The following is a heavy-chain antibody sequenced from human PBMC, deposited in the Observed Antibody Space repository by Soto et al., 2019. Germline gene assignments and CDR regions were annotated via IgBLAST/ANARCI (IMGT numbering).Heavy chain of an antibody. V-gene: IGHV3-48*02. J-gene: IGHJ4*02. CDR1: GFIFTRDS. CDR3: ARDLGYSFDY. CDR2: IRIDSNHI. Sequence: EVQLVESGGGLVQPGGSLRLSCAASGFIFTRDSMNWVRQAPGKGLEWLSYIRIDSNHIGYADSVRGRFTISSDIAKNSLYLQMNSLRDEDTAVSYFARDLGYSFDYWGQGTLVTVSS. D-gene: IGHD3-16*01.